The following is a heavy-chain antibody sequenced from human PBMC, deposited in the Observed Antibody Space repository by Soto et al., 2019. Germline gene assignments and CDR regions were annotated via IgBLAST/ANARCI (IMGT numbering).Heavy chain of an antibody. D-gene: IGHD3-22*01. V-gene: IGHV2-70*11. CDR3: ARISTVVTLDAFDI. J-gene: IGHJ3*02. Sequence: SGPTLVNPTQTLTLTCTFSGFSLSTSGMCVSWIRQPPGKALEWLARIDWDDDKYYSTSLKTRLTISKDTSKNQVVLTMTNMYPVDTATYYCARISTVVTLDAFDIWGQGTMVTVSS. CDR1: GFSLSTSGMC. CDR2: IDWDDDK.